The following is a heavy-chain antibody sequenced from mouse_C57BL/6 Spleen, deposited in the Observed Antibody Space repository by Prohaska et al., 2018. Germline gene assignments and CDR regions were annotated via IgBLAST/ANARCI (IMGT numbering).Heavy chain of an antibody. Sequence: RELQQSGPELLRPVSSVKLSCKHSYFAFIASAMHWVKQRTGHGLEWIGYFNMYSGATEDSENLKGKATLTAKTSSSTDYMELSSLTSEDSAVDYCASGNYVDYWGQGTTLTVSS. V-gene: IGHV1-49*01. CDR1: YFAFIASA. J-gene: IGHJ2*01. D-gene: IGHD4-1*01. CDR3: ASGNYVDY. CDR2: FNMYSGAT.